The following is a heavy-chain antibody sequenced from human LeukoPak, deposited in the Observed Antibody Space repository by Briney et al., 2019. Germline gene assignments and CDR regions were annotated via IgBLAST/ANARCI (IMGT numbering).Heavy chain of an antibody. CDR3: ARDQNYYGSGSQNYYYYYYMDV. D-gene: IGHD3-10*01. Sequence: GGSLRLSCAASGFTFSTYSMNWVRQAPGKGLEWLSYADSVEGRFTISRDNAKNSLYLQMNSLRAEDTAVYYCARDQNYYGSGSQNYYYYYYMDVWGKGTTVTVSS. V-gene: IGHV3-48*01. J-gene: IGHJ6*03. CDR1: GFTFSTYS.